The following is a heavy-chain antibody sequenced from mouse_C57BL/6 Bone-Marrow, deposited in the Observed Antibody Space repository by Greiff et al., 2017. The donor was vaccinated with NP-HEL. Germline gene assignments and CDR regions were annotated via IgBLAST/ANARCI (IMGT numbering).Heavy chain of an antibody. CDR2: INPNNGGT. CDR3: ARLDTTVGYYFDY. V-gene: IGHV1-26*01. CDR1: GYTFTDYY. Sequence: VQLQQSGPELVKPGASVKISCKASGYTFTDYYMNWVKQSHGKSLEWIGDINPNNGGTSYNQKFKGKATLTVDKSSSTAYMELRSLTSEDSAVYYCARLDTTVGYYFDYWGQGTTLTVSS. D-gene: IGHD1-1*01. J-gene: IGHJ2*01.